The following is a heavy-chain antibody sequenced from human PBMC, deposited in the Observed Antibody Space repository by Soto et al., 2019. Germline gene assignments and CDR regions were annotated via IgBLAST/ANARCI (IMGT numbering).Heavy chain of an antibody. CDR2: IYYSGST. J-gene: IGHJ6*02. Sequence: SETLSLTCTVSGGSISSGGYYWSWIRQHPGKGLEWIGYIYYSGSTYYNPSLESRVTMSVDTSKNQFSLKLRSVIVADTAVYHCARFVRSCSGTTCYTRADVWGQGTTVTVSS. D-gene: IGHD2-2*02. CDR1: GGSISSGGYY. V-gene: IGHV4-31*03. CDR3: ARFVRSCSGTTCYTRADV.